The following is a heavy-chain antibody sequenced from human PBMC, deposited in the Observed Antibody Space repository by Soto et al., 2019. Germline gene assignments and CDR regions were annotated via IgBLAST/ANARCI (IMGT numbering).Heavy chain of an antibody. Sequence: QVQLQESGPGLVKPAETLSLTCTVSGGSITNYYWSWIRQSPGKGLEWIGCSYYSGSTSYNPSLKSRVTISIDTSQTQFSRRLMSVTAADTAVYYCARRQNWNNLFDTWGQGTLVTVSS. V-gene: IGHV4-59*08. CDR3: ARRQNWNNLFDT. CDR2: SYYSGST. CDR1: GGSITNYY. J-gene: IGHJ5*02. D-gene: IGHD1-1*01.